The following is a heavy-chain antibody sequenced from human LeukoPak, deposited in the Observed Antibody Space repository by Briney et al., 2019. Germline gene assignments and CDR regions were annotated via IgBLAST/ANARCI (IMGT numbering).Heavy chain of an antibody. V-gene: IGHV1-24*01. CDR3: ATGKGAMEYEGVFDY. CDR1: GYTLTELS. Sequence: ASVNVSCKVSGYTLTELSMHWVRQAPGKGLEWMGGFDPEDGETIYAQKFQGRVTMTEDTSTDTAYMELSSLGSEDTAVYYCATGKGAMEYEGVFDYWGQGTLVTVSS. J-gene: IGHJ4*02. CDR2: FDPEDGET. D-gene: IGHD1-26*01.